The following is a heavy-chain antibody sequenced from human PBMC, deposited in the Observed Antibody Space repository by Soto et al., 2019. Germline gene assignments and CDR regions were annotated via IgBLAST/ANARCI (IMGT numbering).Heavy chain of an antibody. CDR1: GGSISSGGYY. Sequence: QVQLQESGPGLVKPSQTLSLTCTVSGGSISSGGYYWSWIRQHPGQSLEWIGYIYDSGSIYYNPSLQSRVTIAVATSKHQFSLKLSSVTAADTAVYYCAREVVRGVIHLYGMDVWGQGTTVTVSS. CDR3: AREVVRGVIHLYGMDV. J-gene: IGHJ6*02. V-gene: IGHV4-31*03. D-gene: IGHD3-10*01. CDR2: IYDSGSI.